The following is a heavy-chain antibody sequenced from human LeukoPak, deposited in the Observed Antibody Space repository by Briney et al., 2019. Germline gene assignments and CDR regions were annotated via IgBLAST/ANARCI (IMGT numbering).Heavy chain of an antibody. J-gene: IGHJ4*02. V-gene: IGHV1-2*02. D-gene: IGHD6-19*01. Sequence: ASVKVSCKASGYTFAGYYMHWVRQAPGQGLEWMGWINPNSGGTNYAQKFQGRVTMTRDTSISTAYMELSRLRSDDTAVYYCARGIAVAGRVVDYWGQGTLVTVSS. CDR3: ARGIAVAGRVVDY. CDR2: INPNSGGT. CDR1: GYTFAGYY.